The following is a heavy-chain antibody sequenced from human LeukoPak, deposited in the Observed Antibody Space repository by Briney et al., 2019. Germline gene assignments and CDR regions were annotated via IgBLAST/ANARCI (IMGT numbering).Heavy chain of an antibody. CDR2: ISAYNGNT. CDR1: GYTFTSYG. V-gene: IGHV1-18*01. Sequence: ASVKVSCKASGYTFTSYGISWVRQAPGQGLEWMGWISAYNGNTNYAQKLQGRVTMTTDTSTSTAYMELRSLRSDGTAVYYCAREDTMVRGGRDWFDPWGQGTLVTVSS. D-gene: IGHD3-10*01. J-gene: IGHJ5*02. CDR3: AREDTMVRGGRDWFDP.